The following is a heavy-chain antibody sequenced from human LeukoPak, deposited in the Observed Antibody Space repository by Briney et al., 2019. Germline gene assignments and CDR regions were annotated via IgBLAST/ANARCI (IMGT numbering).Heavy chain of an antibody. V-gene: IGHV3-30*03. CDR1: GFTFSSYG. J-gene: IGHJ6*02. Sequence: GRSLRLSCAASGFTFSSYGMHWVRQAPGKGLEWVAVISYDGSNKYYADSAKGRFTISRDNSKNTLYLQMNSLRAEDTAVYYCAGGSSPYYYYGMDVWGQGTTVTVSS. CDR2: ISYDGSNK. D-gene: IGHD6-6*01. CDR3: AGGSSPYYYYGMDV.